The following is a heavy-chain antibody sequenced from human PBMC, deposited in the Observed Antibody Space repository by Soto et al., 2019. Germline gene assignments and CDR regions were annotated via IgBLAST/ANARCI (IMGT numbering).Heavy chain of an antibody. CDR3: ASGLGDCSSNSCYFGYSDY. CDR2: INPSGGST. J-gene: IGHJ4*02. Sequence: QVQLVQSGAEVKKPGASVKVSCKASGYTFTRYYMQWVRQAPGQGLEWMGIINPSGGSTSFAQKFQGRVTMTRDTSTSTVYMELSSLRSEDTAVYYCASGLGDCSSNSCYFGYSDYWGQGTLVTVSS. CDR1: GYTFTRYY. V-gene: IGHV1-46*01. D-gene: IGHD2-2*01.